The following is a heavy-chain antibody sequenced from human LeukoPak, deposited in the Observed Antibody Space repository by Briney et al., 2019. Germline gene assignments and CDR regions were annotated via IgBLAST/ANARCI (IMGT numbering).Heavy chain of an antibody. J-gene: IGHJ4*02. Sequence: GGSLRLSCAASGFTVSNTYMTWVRQAPGKGLEWVSLIYSGGSTYYAESVKGRFTISRDDSKNTLYLQMNSLGVEDTAVYYCARGGRATVTPYYWGQGTLVTVSS. CDR2: IYSGGST. V-gene: IGHV3-66*01. CDR1: GFTVSNTY. D-gene: IGHD4-17*01. CDR3: ARGGRATVTPYY.